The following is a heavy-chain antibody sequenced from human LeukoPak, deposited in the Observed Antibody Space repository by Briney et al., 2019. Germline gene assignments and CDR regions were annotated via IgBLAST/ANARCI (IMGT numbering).Heavy chain of an antibody. CDR2: INHSGST. Sequence: SETLSLTCAVYGGSFSGYYWSWIRQPPGKGLEWIGEINHSGSTNYNPSLKSRLTISVDTSKNQFSLKLSSVTAADTAVYYCARSQSITMVRGVIAYWGQGTLVTVSS. D-gene: IGHD3-10*01. J-gene: IGHJ4*02. CDR3: ARSQSITMVRGVIAY. V-gene: IGHV4-34*01. CDR1: GGSFSGYY.